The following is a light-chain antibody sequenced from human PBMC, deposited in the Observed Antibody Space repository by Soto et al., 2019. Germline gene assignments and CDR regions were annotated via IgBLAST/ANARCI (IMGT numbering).Light chain of an antibody. CDR1: SSDVGAYNY. J-gene: IGLJ3*02. V-gene: IGLV2-14*01. Sequence: QSVLTQPASVSGSPGQSVTISCSGSSSDVGAYNYVSCYQRHPGKAPKLMIYDVTNRPSGVSNRFSGSKSGNTASLTISGLQAEDEADYFCSSYTSCSTVVFGGGTKLTVL. CDR2: DVT. CDR3: SSYTSCSTVV.